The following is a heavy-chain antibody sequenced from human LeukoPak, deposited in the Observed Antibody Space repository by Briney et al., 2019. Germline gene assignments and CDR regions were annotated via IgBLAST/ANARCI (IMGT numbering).Heavy chain of an antibody. D-gene: IGHD6-19*01. V-gene: IGHV1-2*02. Sequence: ASAKVPCKASGHTFTGYYMHWVRQAPGQGLEWLGWINPNSGVTNYAQKFQGRITMTRDTSITTVYMELSSLTSDDTAVYYWGSGQWLVGVFYWGQGTLVTVSS. CDR2: INPNSGVT. CDR1: GHTFTGYY. J-gene: IGHJ4*02. CDR3: GSGQWLVGVFY.